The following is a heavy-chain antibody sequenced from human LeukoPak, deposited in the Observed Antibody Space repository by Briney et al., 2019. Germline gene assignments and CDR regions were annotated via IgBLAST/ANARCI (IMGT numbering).Heavy chain of an antibody. Sequence: SETLSLTCTVSGGSMNSYYWTWIRQPPGKGLEWIGYFYHIGNTNYNPSLKSRVTISVDTSKNQFSLKLSSVTAADTAVYYCAREGSDYWGQGTLVTVSS. CDR1: GGSMNSYY. D-gene: IGHD3-10*01. V-gene: IGHV4-59*12. CDR2: FYHIGNT. J-gene: IGHJ4*02. CDR3: AREGSDY.